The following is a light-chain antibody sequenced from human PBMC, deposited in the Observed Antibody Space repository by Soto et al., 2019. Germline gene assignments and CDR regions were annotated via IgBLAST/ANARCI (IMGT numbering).Light chain of an antibody. CDR3: QQYGSSPYT. J-gene: IGKJ2*01. CDR2: GAS. V-gene: IGKV3-20*01. CDR1: QSVSSSY. Sequence: EIVLTQSPGTLSLSPGERATLSCRARQSVSSSYLAWYQQKPGQASRLLIYGASSRATGIPDRFSGSGSGTDFTLTISRLEPEDFAVYYCQQYGSSPYTFGQGTKLEIK.